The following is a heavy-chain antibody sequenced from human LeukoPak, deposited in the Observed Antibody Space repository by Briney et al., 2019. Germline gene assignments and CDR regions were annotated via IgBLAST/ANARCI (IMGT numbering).Heavy chain of an antibody. CDR3: ARDFGGKYCIDY. D-gene: IGHD6-6*01. V-gene: IGHV3-30*03. Sequence: PGWSLRLSCAAGGFTFGNCGMHWVRQAPGEGLGWLTYISDDGNRKYYAHSVQGRFTISRDNSKNTVDLQMNGLRAEDTAVYICARDFGGKYCIDYWGQGTLVTVSS. J-gene: IGHJ4*02. CDR2: ISDDGNRK. CDR1: GFTFGNCG.